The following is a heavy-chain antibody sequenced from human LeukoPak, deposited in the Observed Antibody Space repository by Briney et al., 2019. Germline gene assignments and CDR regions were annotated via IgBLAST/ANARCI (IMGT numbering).Heavy chain of an antibody. CDR3: AMATRNYYYYGMDV. D-gene: IGHD5-12*01. Sequence: SGXXXXSYWMHWVRQAPGKGLEWVSSISSSSSYIYYADSVKGRFTISRDNAKNSLYLQMNSLRAEDTAVYYCAMATRNYYYYGMDVWGQGTTVTVSS. J-gene: IGHJ6*02. CDR1: GXXXXSYW. V-gene: IGHV3-21*01. CDR2: ISSSSSYI.